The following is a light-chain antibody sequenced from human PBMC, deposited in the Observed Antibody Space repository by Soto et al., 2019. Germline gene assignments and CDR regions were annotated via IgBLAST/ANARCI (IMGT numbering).Light chain of an antibody. V-gene: IGLV1-40*01. J-gene: IGLJ1*01. Sequence: QSVLTQPPSVSGAPGQGVTISCTGSSSNIGAGYDVHWYQQLPGAAPKLLIFGNDNRPSGVPDRFSGSKSGTSASLAISGLQSEDEADYYCATWDDSLNGYVFGTGTKVTVL. CDR1: SSNIGAGYD. CDR2: GND. CDR3: ATWDDSLNGYV.